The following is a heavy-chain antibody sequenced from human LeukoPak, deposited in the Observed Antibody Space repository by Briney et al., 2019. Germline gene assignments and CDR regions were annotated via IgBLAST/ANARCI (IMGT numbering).Heavy chain of an antibody. CDR1: GGSISSSSYY. D-gene: IGHD2-8*01. CDR2: IYYSGST. V-gene: IGHV4-39*01. J-gene: IGHJ4*02. CDR3: ARLMASYFDY. Sequence: SETLSLTCTVSGGSISSSSYYWGWIRQPPGKGLEWIGSIYYSGSTYYNPSLKSRVTISLDTSKNQFSLKLSSVTAADTAVYYCARLMASYFDYWGQGTLVTVSS.